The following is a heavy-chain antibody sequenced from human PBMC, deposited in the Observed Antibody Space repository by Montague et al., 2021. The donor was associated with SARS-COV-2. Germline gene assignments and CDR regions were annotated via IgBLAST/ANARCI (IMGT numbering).Heavy chain of an antibody. CDR3: ARVWDIAVAGYYYYYGMDV. D-gene: IGHD6-19*01. CDR2: INWNGGST. J-gene: IGHJ6*02. Sequence: SLRLSCAASGFTFGDYGMSWVRQAPGKGLEWVSGINWNGGSTDYADSVKGRFTISRDNAKNSLYLQMNSLRAEDTALYYCARVWDIAVAGYYYYYGMDVWGQGTTATVSS. CDR1: GFTFGDYG. V-gene: IGHV3-20*04.